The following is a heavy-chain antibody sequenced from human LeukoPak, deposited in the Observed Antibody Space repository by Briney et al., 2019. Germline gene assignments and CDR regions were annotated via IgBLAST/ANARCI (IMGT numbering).Heavy chain of an antibody. CDR3: ARSYDVLAAYFPPDY. Sequence: GRSLRLSCTTSGFTFGESVMSWFRQAPGKGLEWVGFIRSKRYGGTTQYAASAKGRFTISRDDSKSIAYLQMNSLKTEDTAVYFCARSYDVLAAYFPPDYWGQGTLVTVSS. CDR1: GFTFGESV. CDR2: IRSKRYGGTT. D-gene: IGHD3-9*01. V-gene: IGHV3-49*03. J-gene: IGHJ4*02.